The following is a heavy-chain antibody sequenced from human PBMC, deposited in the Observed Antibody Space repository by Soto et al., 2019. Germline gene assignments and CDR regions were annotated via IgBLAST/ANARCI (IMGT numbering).Heavy chain of an antibody. Sequence: QVQLVESGGGVVQPGRSLRLSCAASGFTFSSYAMHWVRQAPGKGLEWVAVISYDGSDKYYADSVKGRFTISRDNSKNTRNLKMSSLRADDTAVYYCAKALGELSPESYDYWGQGTLITVSS. D-gene: IGHD3-16*02. CDR2: ISYDGSDK. CDR1: GFTFSSYA. J-gene: IGHJ4*02. V-gene: IGHV3-30*18. CDR3: AKALGELSPESYDY.